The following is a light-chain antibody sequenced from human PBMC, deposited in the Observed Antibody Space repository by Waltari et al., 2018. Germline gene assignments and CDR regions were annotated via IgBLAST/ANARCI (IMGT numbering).Light chain of an antibody. J-gene: IGKJ2*01. CDR3: QQSYSTPYT. CDR1: QNIADY. V-gene: IGKV1-39*01. Sequence: DIQMNQSPSSLSASVGDRVTITCRASQNIADYLNWYQEKPGEAPKLLIWGASSLQRGVPSRFSGSGSWTDFTLTISSLHPEDFATYYCQQSYSTPYTFGQGIELDIK. CDR2: GAS.